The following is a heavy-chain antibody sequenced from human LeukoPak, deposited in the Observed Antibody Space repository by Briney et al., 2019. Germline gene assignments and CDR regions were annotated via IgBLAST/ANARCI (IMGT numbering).Heavy chain of an antibody. CDR2: IYTSGST. CDR1: GSSISSGSYY. J-gene: IGHJ4*02. V-gene: IGHV4-61*02. CDR3: ARDLYYDSSGRALDY. Sequence: PSETLSLTCTVSGSSISSGSYYWSWIRQPAGKGLEWIGRIYTSGSTNYNSSLKSRVTISIDTSKNQFSLKLSSVTAADTAVYYCARDLYYDSSGRALDYWGQGTLVTVSS. D-gene: IGHD3-22*01.